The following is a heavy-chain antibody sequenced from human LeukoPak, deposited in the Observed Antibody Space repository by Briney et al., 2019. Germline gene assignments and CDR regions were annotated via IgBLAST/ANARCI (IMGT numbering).Heavy chain of an antibody. D-gene: IGHD1-7*01. CDR3: ARLYGNFQNYYDY. CDR2: IFYSGTT. Sequence: PSETLSLTCTASGGSISSSTYYWGWIRQPPGKGLEWIGSIFYSGTTYYKPSLKSRVTISVDTSKNQFSLKLSSVTAADTAVYYCARLYGNFQNYYDYWGQGTLVTVSS. V-gene: IGHV4-39*01. J-gene: IGHJ4*02. CDR1: GGSISSSTYY.